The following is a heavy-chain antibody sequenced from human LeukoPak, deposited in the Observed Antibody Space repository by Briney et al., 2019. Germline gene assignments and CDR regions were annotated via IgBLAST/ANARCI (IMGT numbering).Heavy chain of an antibody. V-gene: IGHV3-30*18. D-gene: IGHD6-19*01. J-gene: IGHJ6*02. CDR1: GFTFSSYG. CDR3: AKEITSVAGTGYYYGMDV. CDR2: ISYDGSNK. Sequence: GGSLRLSCAASGFTFSSYGMHWVRQAPGKGLEWVAVISYDGSNKYYADSVKGRFTISRDNSKNTLYLQMNSLRAEDTAVYYCAKEITSVAGTGYYYGMDVWGQATTVTASS.